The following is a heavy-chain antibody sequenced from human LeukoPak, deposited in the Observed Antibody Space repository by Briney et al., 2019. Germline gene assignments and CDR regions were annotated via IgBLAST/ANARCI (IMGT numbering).Heavy chain of an antibody. CDR2: IYHSGST. Sequence: SETLSLTCSVSGASLSTSPYYWGWIRQSPGKGLEWIGSIYHSGSTYYSPSLRSRITISVDTSKNQFSLKLSSVTAADTAVYYCAREDYYDSSGYYLDCWGQGTLVTVSS. CDR3: AREDYYDSSGYYLDC. D-gene: IGHD3-22*01. V-gene: IGHV4-38-2*02. CDR1: GASLSTSPYY. J-gene: IGHJ4*02.